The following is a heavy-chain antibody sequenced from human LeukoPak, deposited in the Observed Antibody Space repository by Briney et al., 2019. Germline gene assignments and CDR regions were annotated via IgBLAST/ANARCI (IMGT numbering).Heavy chain of an antibody. Sequence: GGSLRLSCAASGFTLSSYAMSWVRQAPGKGLEWVLAISGSGGSTYYADSVKGRFTISRDNSKNTLYLQMNSLRAEDTAVYYCAKGQLWQKSYYMDVWGKGTTVTVSS. V-gene: IGHV3-23*01. CDR1: GFTLSSYA. CDR3: AKGQLWQKSYYMDV. D-gene: IGHD5-18*01. J-gene: IGHJ6*03. CDR2: ISGSGGST.